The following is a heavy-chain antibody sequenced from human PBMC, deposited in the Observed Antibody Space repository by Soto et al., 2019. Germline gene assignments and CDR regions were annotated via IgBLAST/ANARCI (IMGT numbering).Heavy chain of an antibody. CDR1: GASMSPYY. V-gene: IGHV4-59*01. J-gene: IGHJ4*02. CDR3: ARVGDGYNWDFDY. Sequence: SETLSLTCSVSGASMSPYYWTWVRQPPGKGLEWIANVYYRGTTNYNSSLKSRVTISVATSKNQFSLTMTSVSAADTAIYYCARVGDGYNWDFDYWGQGTLVTVS. CDR2: VYYRGTT. D-gene: IGHD5-12*01.